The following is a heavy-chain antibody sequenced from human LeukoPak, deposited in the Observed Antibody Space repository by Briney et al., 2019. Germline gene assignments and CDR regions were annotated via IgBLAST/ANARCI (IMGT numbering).Heavy chain of an antibody. CDR2: ISAYNGNT. V-gene: IGHV1-18*01. D-gene: IGHD5-18*01. CDR1: GYTFTSYG. Sequence: GASVKVSCKASGYTFTSYGISWVRQAPGQGLEWMGWISAYNGNTNYAQKLQGRVTMTTDTSTSTAHMELRSLRSDDTAVYYCARGRRDTAMIIYYYYYYMDVWGKGTTVTISS. J-gene: IGHJ6*03. CDR3: ARGRRDTAMIIYYYYYYMDV.